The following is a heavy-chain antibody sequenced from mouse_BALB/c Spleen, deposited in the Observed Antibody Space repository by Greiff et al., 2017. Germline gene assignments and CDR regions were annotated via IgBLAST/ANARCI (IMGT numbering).Heavy chain of an antibody. J-gene: IGHJ2*01. CDR1: GFTFTDYY. CDR3: ESDIEYCGSSHEGYVDY. Sequence: EVMLVESGGGFVQPGGSLRLSCATSGFTFTDYYMRWVRQPPGKALEWLGFISSKANGYTTEYSASVKGQFTISRGNSQSILDLQMNTLRAEDSAMKYYESDIEYCGSSHEGYVDYWGQGTTLTVSS. CDR2: ISSKANGYTT. D-gene: IGHD1-1*01. V-gene: IGHV7-3*02.